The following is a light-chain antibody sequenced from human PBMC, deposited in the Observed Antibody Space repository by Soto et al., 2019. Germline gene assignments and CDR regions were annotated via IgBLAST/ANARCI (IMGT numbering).Light chain of an antibody. V-gene: IGKV3-15*01. CDR3: QQYNKWPYP. J-gene: IGKJ2*01. CDR2: RAS. CDR1: QHVSSN. Sequence: EIVMTQSPATLSVSPGGSATLSCSASQHVSSNFAWYRQKPGQAPTLLIYRASTRATGIPARFSGSGSGTEFTLTISSLQSEDFAVDYCQQYNKWPYPCGQGTKLEIK.